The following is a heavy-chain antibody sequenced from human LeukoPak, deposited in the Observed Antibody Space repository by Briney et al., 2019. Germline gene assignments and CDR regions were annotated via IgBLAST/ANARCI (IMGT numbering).Heavy chain of an antibody. V-gene: IGHV1-2*02. CDR3: ARAILWNRPWFGELSYYYYYMDV. Sequence: ASVKVSCKASGYTFTGYYMHWVRQAPGQGLEWMGWINPNSGGTNYAQKFQGRVTMTRDTSISTAYMELSRLRSEDTAVYYCARAILWNRPWFGELSYYYYYMDVWGKGTTVTVSS. J-gene: IGHJ6*03. CDR1: GYTFTGYY. D-gene: IGHD3-10*01. CDR2: INPNSGGT.